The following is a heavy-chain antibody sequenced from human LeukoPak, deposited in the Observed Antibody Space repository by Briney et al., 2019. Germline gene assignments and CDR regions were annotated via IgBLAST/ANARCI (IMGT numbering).Heavy chain of an antibody. V-gene: IGHV3-21*04. Sequence: GGSLRLSCAASGFSFSSYSMNWVRQAPGKGLEWVSSISSSSSYIYYADSVKGRFTISRDNAKNSLYLQMNSLRSEDTAVYYCARVMGGAVAGYYYYYGMDVWGQGTTVTVSS. CDR2: ISSSSSYI. CDR3: ARVMGGAVAGYYYYYGMDV. J-gene: IGHJ6*02. D-gene: IGHD6-19*01. CDR1: GFSFSSYS.